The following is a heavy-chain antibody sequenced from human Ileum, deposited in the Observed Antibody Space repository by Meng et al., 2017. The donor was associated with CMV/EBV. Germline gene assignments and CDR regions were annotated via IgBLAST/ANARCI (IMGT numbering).Heavy chain of an antibody. CDR2: INTNTGNP. CDR1: GYHCNTYA. Sequence: KTCGYHCNTYAMNWVRQAPGQGLEWMGWINTNTGNPTYAQGFTGRFVFSLDTSVSTAYLQISSLKAEDTAVYYCAKTSYFVGVTDLDYWGQGTLVTVSS. J-gene: IGHJ4*02. D-gene: IGHD1-26*01. CDR3: AKTSYFVGVTDLDY. V-gene: IGHV7-4-1*02.